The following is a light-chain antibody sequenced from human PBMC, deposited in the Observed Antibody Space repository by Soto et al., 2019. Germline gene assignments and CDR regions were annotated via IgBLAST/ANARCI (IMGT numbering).Light chain of an antibody. V-gene: IGLV2-14*02. Sequence: QSALTQPASVSGSPGQSITISCTGTSSDVGSYNLVSWYQQHPGKAPKLMISEVTNRPSGVSDRFSGSKSGNTASLTISGLQAEDEADYYCSSFTSRFTFVFGTGTKVTVL. CDR3: SSFTSRFTFV. J-gene: IGLJ1*01. CDR2: EVT. CDR1: SSDVGSYNL.